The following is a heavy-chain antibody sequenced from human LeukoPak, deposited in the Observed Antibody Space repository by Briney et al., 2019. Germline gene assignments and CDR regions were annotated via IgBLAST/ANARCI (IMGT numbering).Heavy chain of an antibody. D-gene: IGHD3-16*01. Sequence: GGSLRLSCAASGFTLSSNYMSWVRQAPGKGLEWGSVMYSGGSTYYADSVKGRFTISRDSSKNTLYLQMNSLRAEDMAVYYCARHYPYSYYSGMDVWGQGTTVTVSS. J-gene: IGHJ6*02. V-gene: IGHV3-66*04. CDR2: MYSGGST. CDR1: GFTLSSNY. CDR3: ARHYPYSYYSGMDV.